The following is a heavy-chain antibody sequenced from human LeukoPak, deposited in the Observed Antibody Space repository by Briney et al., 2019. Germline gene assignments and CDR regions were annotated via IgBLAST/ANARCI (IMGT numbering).Heavy chain of an antibody. CDR1: GGTFRTFA. CDR2: INPPFGTT. D-gene: IGHD2-2*01. J-gene: IGHJ4*02. CDR3: ARARTEVVPDALGI. V-gene: IGHV1-69*05. Sequence: ASVKVSCKASGGTFRTFAVTWVRQAPGQGLEWMGRINPPFGTTDYAQKFQGRVTITTDESKNTAYLELNSLRRGETAVYYCARARTEVVPDALGIWGQGTLVTVSS.